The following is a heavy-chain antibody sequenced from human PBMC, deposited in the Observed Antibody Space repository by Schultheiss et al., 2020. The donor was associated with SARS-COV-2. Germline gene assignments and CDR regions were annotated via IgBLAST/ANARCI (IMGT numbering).Heavy chain of an antibody. CDR3: AGGQTVFDY. J-gene: IGHJ4*02. CDR1: GFTFSSYE. CDR2: ISSSGRAI. V-gene: IGHV3-48*03. Sequence: GGSLRLSCAASGFTFSSYEMNWVRQAPGKGLEWISYISSSGRAIYYADSVKGRYTISRDNAKNSLYLQMNSLRAEDTAVYYCAGGQTVFDYWGQGALVTVSS. D-gene: IGHD1-14*01.